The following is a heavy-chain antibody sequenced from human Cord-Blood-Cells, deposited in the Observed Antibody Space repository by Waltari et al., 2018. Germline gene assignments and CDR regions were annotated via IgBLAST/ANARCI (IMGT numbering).Heavy chain of an antibody. CDR3: ARGSSYYYDSSGYYYFDY. D-gene: IGHD3-22*01. CDR2: IYYSGST. J-gene: IGHJ4*02. Sequence: QVQLQVSGPGLVKPSETLSLTCTVPGGSTSRHYWSWIRQPPGKGLEWIGYIYYSGSTNYNPSLKSRVTISVDTSKNQFSLKLSSVTAADTAVYYCARGSSYYYDSSGYYYFDYWGQGTLVTVSS. CDR1: GGSTSRHY. V-gene: IGHV4-59*11.